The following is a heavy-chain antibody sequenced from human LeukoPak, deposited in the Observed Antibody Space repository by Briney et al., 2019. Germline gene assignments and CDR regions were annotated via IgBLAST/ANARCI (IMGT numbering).Heavy chain of an antibody. J-gene: IGHJ4*02. Sequence: SETLSLTCTVSGGSISSSSYYWGWIRQPPGKGLEWIGSIYYSGSTYYNPSLKSRVTISVDTSKNQFSLKLSSVTAADTAVYYCARDLAAAVGSIDYWGQGTLVTVSS. V-gene: IGHV4-39*07. D-gene: IGHD6-13*01. CDR1: GGSISSSSYY. CDR2: IYYSGST. CDR3: ARDLAAAVGSIDY.